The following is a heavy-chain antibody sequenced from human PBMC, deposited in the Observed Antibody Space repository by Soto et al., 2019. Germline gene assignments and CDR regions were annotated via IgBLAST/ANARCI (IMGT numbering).Heavy chain of an antibody. J-gene: IGHJ3*02. Sequence: QITLKESGPTLVKPTQTLTLTCTFSGFSLSTSGVGVGWIRQPPGKALEWLALIYWNDDKRYSPSLKSRLTITKDTSKSQVVLTMTNMDPVDTATYYCAHRLRVRGVIAHGAFDIWGQGTMVTVSS. D-gene: IGHD3-10*01. CDR3: AHRLRVRGVIAHGAFDI. CDR2: IYWNDDK. V-gene: IGHV2-5*01. CDR1: GFSLSTSGVG.